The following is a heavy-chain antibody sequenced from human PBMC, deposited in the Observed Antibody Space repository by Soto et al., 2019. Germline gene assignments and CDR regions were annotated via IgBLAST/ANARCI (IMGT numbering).Heavy chain of an antibody. J-gene: IGHJ4*02. CDR3: ARGFSAGKGSPSDF. CDR1: GFTFSSFA. D-gene: IGHD6-13*01. Sequence: PGGSLRLSCAASGFTFSSFAMSWVRQAPGKGLEWVSAISGSGCSTYSADSVKGRFTISRDNSKNPLYLQMSSLRAEDTAVYYCARGFSAGKGSPSDFWGQGSLVTVSS. CDR2: ISGSGCST. V-gene: IGHV3-23*01.